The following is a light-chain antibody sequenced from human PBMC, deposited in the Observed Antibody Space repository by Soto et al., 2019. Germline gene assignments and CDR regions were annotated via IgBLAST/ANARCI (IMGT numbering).Light chain of an antibody. CDR3: SSYAGSNNVI. J-gene: IGLJ2*01. CDR2: EVT. V-gene: IGLV2-8*01. Sequence: QSVLTQPHSASGSPGQSVAISCTGTSSDVGGNNYVSWYQQHPGKAPKLMVYEVTKRTSGVPDRFSGSKSGNTASLTVSGLQAEDESDYYCSSYAGSNNVIFGGGTKLTVL. CDR1: SSDVGGNNY.